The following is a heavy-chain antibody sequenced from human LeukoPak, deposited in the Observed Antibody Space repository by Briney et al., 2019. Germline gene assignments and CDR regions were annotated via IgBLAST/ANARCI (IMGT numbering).Heavy chain of an antibody. J-gene: IGHJ3*02. CDR2: IIPILGIA. Sequence: ASVKVSCKASGGTFSSYAISWVRQAPGQGLEWMGRIIPILGIANYAQKFQGRVTITADESTSTAYMELSSLRSEDTAVYYCARGYCSSTSCPTQHAFDIWGQGTMVTVSS. V-gene: IGHV1-69*04. D-gene: IGHD2-2*01. CDR3: ARGYCSSTSCPTQHAFDI. CDR1: GGTFSSYA.